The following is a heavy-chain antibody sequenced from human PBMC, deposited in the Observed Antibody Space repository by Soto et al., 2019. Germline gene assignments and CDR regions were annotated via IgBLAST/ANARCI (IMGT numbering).Heavy chain of an antibody. V-gene: IGHV1-2*04. CDR1: GYTFTGYY. CDR2: INPNSGGT. J-gene: IGHJ3*02. CDR3: VREGRSSTSCNTGCAFDI. Sequence: ASVKVSCKASGYTFTGYYMHWVRQAPGQGLEWMGWINPNSGGTNYAQKFQGWVTMTRDTSISTAYMELRRLRAEDTAVYYCVREGRSSTSCNTGCAFDIWGQGTMVTVSS. D-gene: IGHD2-2*02.